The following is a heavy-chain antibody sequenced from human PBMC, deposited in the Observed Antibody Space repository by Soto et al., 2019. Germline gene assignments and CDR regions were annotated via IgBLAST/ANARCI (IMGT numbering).Heavy chain of an antibody. Sequence: GGSLRLSCAASGFTFSDYYIHWIRRAPGKGLEWISYISGNGEIIQYAASVRGRFTISRDNAENSVYLEMDSLRAEDTALYYCARDVDADFRTDFDYRGRGTLVTVSS. D-gene: IGHD4-17*01. V-gene: IGHV3-11*01. CDR1: GFTFSDYY. J-gene: IGHJ4*02. CDR3: ARDVDADFRTDFDY. CDR2: ISGNGEII.